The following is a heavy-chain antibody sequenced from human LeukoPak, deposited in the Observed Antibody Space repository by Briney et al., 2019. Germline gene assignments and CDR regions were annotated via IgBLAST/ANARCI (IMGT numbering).Heavy chain of an antibody. J-gene: IGHJ4*02. V-gene: IGHV4-34*01. Sequence: SETLSLTCTVSGGSISGYYWSWIRQPPGKGLEWIGEINHSGSTNYNPSLKSRVTISVDTSKNQFSLKLSSVTAADTAVYYCARASSAAAGGMVDYWGQGTLVTVSS. CDR2: INHSGST. D-gene: IGHD6-13*01. CDR3: ARASSAAAGGMVDY. CDR1: GGSISGYY.